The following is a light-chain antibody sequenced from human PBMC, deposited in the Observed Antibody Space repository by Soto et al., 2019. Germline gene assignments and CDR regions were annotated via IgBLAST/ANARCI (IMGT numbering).Light chain of an antibody. Sequence: DIQMTQSPSSVSASVGDRVTISCRASQGVSRSLAWYQQKPGKAPELLIYEASTLQSGVPSRFSGSGSGTYFTLTITSLEHEDVATYFCQQAFSFPYSFGQGTKRQIK. J-gene: IGKJ2*03. V-gene: IGKV1D-12*01. CDR1: QGVSRS. CDR2: EAS. CDR3: QQAFSFPYS.